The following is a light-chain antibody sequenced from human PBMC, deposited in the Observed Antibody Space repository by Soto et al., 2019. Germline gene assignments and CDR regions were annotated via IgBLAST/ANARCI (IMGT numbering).Light chain of an antibody. CDR1: QGIGDT. J-gene: IGKJ4*01. CDR3: QPYNNWPLT. V-gene: IGKV3-15*01. Sequence: EVGMRQSPATLSASPGEGATLSCRASQGIGDTLAWYQHKPGQTPRLLIYDTSTRATGVPTRFSGSRSGAEFTLTINSLQSEDFAVYYCQPYNNWPLTFGGGTKVDIK. CDR2: DTS.